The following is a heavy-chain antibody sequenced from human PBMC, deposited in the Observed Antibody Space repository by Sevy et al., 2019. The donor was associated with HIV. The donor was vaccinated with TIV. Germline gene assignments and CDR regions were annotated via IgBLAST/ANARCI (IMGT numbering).Heavy chain of an antibody. J-gene: IGHJ4*02. CDR1: GFTFGDYA. V-gene: IGHV3-49*04. Sequence: GGSLRLSCAASGFTFGDYAMNWVRQAPGKGLEWVAFLKSKASGGTLHHAASVQGRFTISRDDSKNIAYLQMNDLKTEDTAVYYCTRWKGDQSIFDYRGQGGLVTVSS. D-gene: IGHD1-1*01. CDR2: LKSKASGGTL. CDR3: TRWKGDQSIFDY.